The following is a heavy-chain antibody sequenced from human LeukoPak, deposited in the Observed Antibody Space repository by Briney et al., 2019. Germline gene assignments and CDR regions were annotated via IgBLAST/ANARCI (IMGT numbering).Heavy chain of an antibody. V-gene: IGHV3-30-3*01. J-gene: IGHJ2*01. D-gene: IGHD2-21*02. CDR2: ISYDGSNK. CDR1: GLIFSTYW. CDR3: AREHVVVTKHWYFDL. Sequence: QTGGSLRLSCEVSGLIFSTYWMTWVRQAPGKGLEWVAVISYDGSNKYYADSVKGRFTISRDNSKNTLYLQMNSLRAEDTAVYYCAREHVVVTKHWYFDLWGRGTLVTVSS.